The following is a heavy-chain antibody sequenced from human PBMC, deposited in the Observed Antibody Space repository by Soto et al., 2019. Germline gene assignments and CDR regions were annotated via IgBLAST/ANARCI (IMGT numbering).Heavy chain of an antibody. D-gene: IGHD2-15*01. Sequence: QVQLQESGPGLVKPSGTLSLTCVVSGGSISSTNWWSWVRQPPGEGPEWIGQIYHSGSTNYNPSLKSRVTISEDKSKNQVSLSLTSVTAADTAVYYCARHGGKYFDYWGQGTLVTVSS. V-gene: IGHV4-4*02. J-gene: IGHJ4*02. CDR1: GGSISSTNW. CDR3: ARHGGKYFDY. CDR2: IYHSGST.